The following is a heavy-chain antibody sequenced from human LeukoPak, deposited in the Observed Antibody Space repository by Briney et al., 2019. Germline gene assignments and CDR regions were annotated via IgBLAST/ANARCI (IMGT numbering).Heavy chain of an antibody. V-gene: IGHV4-59*11. D-gene: IGHD6-13*01. CDR3: AKAQAPPGKVGLDHYYMDV. J-gene: IGHJ6*03. CDR1: GASISSHF. Sequence: SETLSLTCTVSGASISSHFWTWIRQPPGKGLELIGYIYYTGMTKYNPSLKSRVTMSVDTSKNQFSLKLSSVTAADTAVYYCAKAQAPPGKVGLDHYYMDVWGKGTTVTVSS. CDR2: IYYTGMT.